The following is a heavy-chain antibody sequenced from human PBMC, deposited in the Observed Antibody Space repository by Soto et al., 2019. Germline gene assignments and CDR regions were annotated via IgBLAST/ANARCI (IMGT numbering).Heavy chain of an antibody. CDR3: AKDTYYHDSSGYYTFDY. Sequence: GGSLRLSCAASGHTFSNYGMHWVRQAPGKGLEWVAAISYDGRNKNYADSVEGRFTISRDNSKNTLYLQMNSLRAEDTAVYYCAKDTYYHDSSGYYTFDYWGQGTLVTVSS. CDR2: ISYDGRNK. CDR1: GHTFSNYG. J-gene: IGHJ4*02. V-gene: IGHV3-30*18. D-gene: IGHD3-22*01.